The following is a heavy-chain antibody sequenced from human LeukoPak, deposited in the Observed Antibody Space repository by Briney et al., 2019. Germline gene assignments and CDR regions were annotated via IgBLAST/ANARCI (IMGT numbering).Heavy chain of an antibody. D-gene: IGHD1-14*01. V-gene: IGHV3-30*03. CDR3: ARDPVSSDVYNGMDV. CDR2: ITYDGYYK. Sequence: WGSLRLSCAASGFSFSSYGRRWVRQAPGKGLEWVALITYDGYYKYYSDSVKGRFTISSDTSKNTLYLQMNSLRAEDTAVYYCARDPVSSDVYNGMDVWGQGTTVTVSS. J-gene: IGHJ6*02. CDR1: GFSFSSYG.